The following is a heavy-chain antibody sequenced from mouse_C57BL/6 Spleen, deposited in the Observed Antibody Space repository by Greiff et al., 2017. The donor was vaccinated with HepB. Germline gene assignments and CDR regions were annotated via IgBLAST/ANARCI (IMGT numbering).Heavy chain of an antibody. CDR3: TPDGYFAWFAY. Sequence: EVQLQQSGTVLARPGASVKMSCKTSGYTFTSYWMHWVKQRPGQGLEWIGAIYPGNSDTSYNQKFKGKAKLTAVTSASTAYMELSSLTNEDSAVYYCTPDGYFAWFAYWGQGTLVTVSA. J-gene: IGHJ3*01. D-gene: IGHD2-3*01. CDR2: IYPGNSDT. V-gene: IGHV1-5*01. CDR1: GYTFTSYW.